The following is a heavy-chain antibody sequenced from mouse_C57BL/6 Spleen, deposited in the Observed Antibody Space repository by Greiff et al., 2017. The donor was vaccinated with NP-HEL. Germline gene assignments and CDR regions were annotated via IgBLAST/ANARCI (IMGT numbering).Heavy chain of an antibody. CDR3: ARGDYDENAMDY. J-gene: IGHJ4*01. CDR2: IYPGSGST. Sequence: QVQLQQPGAELVKPGASVKMSCKASGYTFTSYWITWVKQRPGQGLEWIGDIYPGSGSTNYNEKFKSKATLTVDTSSSTAYMQLSSLTSEDSAVYYCARGDYDENAMDYWGQGTSVTVSS. CDR1: GYTFTSYW. D-gene: IGHD2-4*01. V-gene: IGHV1-55*01.